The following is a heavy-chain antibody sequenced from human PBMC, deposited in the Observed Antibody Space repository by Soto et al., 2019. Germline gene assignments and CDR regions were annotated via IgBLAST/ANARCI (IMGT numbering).Heavy chain of an antibody. CDR2: IFSNDEK. CDR1: GFSLSNARMG. D-gene: IGHD6-19*01. V-gene: IGHV2-26*01. J-gene: IGHJ4*02. Sequence: SGPTLVNPTQTLTLTCTVSGFSLSNARMGVSWIRQPPGKALEWLAHIFSNDEKSYSTSLKSRLTISKDTSKSQVVLTMTNMDPVDTATYYCARIGWGEEWPVLYYFDYWGQGTLVTAPQ. CDR3: ARIGWGEEWPVLYYFDY.